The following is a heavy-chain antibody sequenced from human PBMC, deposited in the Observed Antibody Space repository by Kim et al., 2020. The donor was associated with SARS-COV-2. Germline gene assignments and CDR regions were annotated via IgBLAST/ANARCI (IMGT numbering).Heavy chain of an antibody. Sequence: GGSLRLSCATSGFSFTDYSFNWVRQAPGKGLEWVSSINARSSYMYYADSVKGRFTISRDNAQNSVFLHMNSLRVDDTAVYYCTGGGLGSDGYYYFAMDVWGQGTTVSVSS. CDR2: INARSSYM. V-gene: IGHV3-21*01. CDR1: GFSFTDYS. J-gene: IGHJ6*02. CDR3: TGGGLGSDGYYYFAMDV. D-gene: IGHD3-16*01.